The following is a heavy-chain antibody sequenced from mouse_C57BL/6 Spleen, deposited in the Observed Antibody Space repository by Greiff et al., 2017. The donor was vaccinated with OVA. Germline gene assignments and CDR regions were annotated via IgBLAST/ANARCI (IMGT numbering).Heavy chain of an antibody. CDR2: ISSGSSTI. V-gene: IGHV5-17*01. CDR3: AREDYDYDGKTWFAY. CDR1: GFTFSDYG. J-gene: IGHJ3*01. D-gene: IGHD2-4*01. Sequence: EVQLVESGGGLVKPGGSLKLSCAASGFTFSDYGMHWVRQAPEKGLEWVAYISSGSSTIYYADPVKGRFTISRDNAKNTLFLQMTRLRSEDTAMYYCAREDYDYDGKTWFAYWGQGTLVTVSA.